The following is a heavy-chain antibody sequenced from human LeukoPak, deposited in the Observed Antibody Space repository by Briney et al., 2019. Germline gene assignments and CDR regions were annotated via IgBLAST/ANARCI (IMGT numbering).Heavy chain of an antibody. CDR2: ISSSSSTI. D-gene: IGHD3-22*01. J-gene: IGHJ4*02. CDR3: ARAGRSGYYYSSFGY. CDR1: GFTFSSYS. Sequence: GGSLRLSCAASGFTFSSYSMNWVRQAPGKGLEWVSYISSSSSTIYYADSVKGRFTISRDNAKNSLYLQMNGLRAEDTAVYYCARAGRSGYYYSSFGYWGQGTLVTVSS. V-gene: IGHV3-48*01.